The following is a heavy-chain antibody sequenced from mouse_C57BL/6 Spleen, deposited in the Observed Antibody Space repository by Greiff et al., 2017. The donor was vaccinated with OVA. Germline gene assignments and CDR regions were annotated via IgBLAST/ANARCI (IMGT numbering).Heavy chain of an antibody. D-gene: IGHD1-1*01. CDR2: IYPGSGNT. CDR1: GYTFTDYY. V-gene: IGHV1-76*01. J-gene: IGHJ4*01. Sequence: QVQLKEPGAELVRPGASVKLSCKASGYTFTDYYINWVKQRPGQGLEWIARIYPGSGNTYYNEKFKGKATLTAEKSSSTAYMQLSSLTSEDSAVYFCAIGFTTVVTTWDYYAMDYWGQGTSVTVSS. CDR3: AIGFTTVVTTWDYYAMDY.